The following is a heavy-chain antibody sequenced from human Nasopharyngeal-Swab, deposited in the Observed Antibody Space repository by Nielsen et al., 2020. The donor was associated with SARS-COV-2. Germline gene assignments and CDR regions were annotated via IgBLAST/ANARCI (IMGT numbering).Heavy chain of an antibody. D-gene: IGHD2-2*01. CDR3: ARDFGFCSSTSCSLLTFDY. J-gene: IGHJ4*02. V-gene: IGHV3-11*01. CDR2: ISTSGRNT. CDR1: GFTFSDYY. Sequence: GGSLRLSCAASGFTFSDYYMAWVRQAPGKGLEWLSYISTSGRNTDSADSVKGRFTISRDNANNLLFLQMNSLRGEDTAVYYCARDFGFCSSTSCSLLTFDYWGQGTLVTVSS.